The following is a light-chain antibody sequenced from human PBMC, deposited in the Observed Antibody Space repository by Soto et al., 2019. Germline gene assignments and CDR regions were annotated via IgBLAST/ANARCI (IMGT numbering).Light chain of an antibody. CDR3: QQANSFPLT. V-gene: IGKV1-12*01. CDR1: QGISSW. J-gene: IGKJ4*02. CDR2: TGS. Sequence: DIQMIQSPSSVSASVGDRVSISCRASQGISSWLAWYQQKQGRAPKLLIYTGSSLQSGVPSRFSGTGSGTDFTLTISSLQPEDVADYYCQQANSFPLTFGGGTKVEIK.